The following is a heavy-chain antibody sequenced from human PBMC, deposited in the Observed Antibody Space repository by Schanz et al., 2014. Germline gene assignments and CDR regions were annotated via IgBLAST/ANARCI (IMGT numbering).Heavy chain of an antibody. CDR1: GFAFSSYS. J-gene: IGHJ4*02. CDR3: ARDRGYCSGGSCLTFDY. V-gene: IGHV3-48*01. Sequence: VQLVESGGGVVQPGGSLRLSCTASGFAFSSYSMNWVRQVPGKGLEWLSYIATSSSTRHYADSVKGRFTISRDNSKNTLYLQMNTLRAEDTAVYYCARDRGYCSGGSCLTFDYWGQGTLVTVSS. D-gene: IGHD2-15*01. CDR2: IATSSSTR.